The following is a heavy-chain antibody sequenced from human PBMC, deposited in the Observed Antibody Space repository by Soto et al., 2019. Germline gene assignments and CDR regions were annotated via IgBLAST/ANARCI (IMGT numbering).Heavy chain of an antibody. CDR2: IIPILGIA. Sequence: QVQLVQSGAEVKKPGSSVKVSCKASGGTFSSYTISWVRQAPGQGLEWMGRIIPILGIANYAQKFQGRVTITEDKSTSTDYMELSSLRSEDTAVYYCARVERLVEGWFDPWGQGTLVTVSS. V-gene: IGHV1-69*02. J-gene: IGHJ5*02. CDR1: GGTFSSYT. D-gene: IGHD2-15*01. CDR3: ARVERLVEGWFDP.